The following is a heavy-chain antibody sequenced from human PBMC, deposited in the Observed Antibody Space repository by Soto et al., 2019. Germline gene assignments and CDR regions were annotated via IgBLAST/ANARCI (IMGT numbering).Heavy chain of an antibody. CDR2: IYYSGTS. CDR3: AREKGGPFDY. D-gene: IGHD2-15*01. V-gene: IGHV4-59*01. CDR1: GVSFSTYY. J-gene: IGHJ4*02. Sequence: QVQLQESGPGLVKPSETLSLTCTVSGVSFSTYYWSWIRQAPGKGLEWIGYIYYSGTSNYTPSLKSRVTMSVDTSKKQPSLKLSSVTAADTAVYYCAREKGGPFDYWGQGTLVTVSS.